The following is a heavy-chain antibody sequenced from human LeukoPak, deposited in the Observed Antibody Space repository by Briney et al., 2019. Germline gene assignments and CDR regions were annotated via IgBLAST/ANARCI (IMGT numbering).Heavy chain of an antibody. D-gene: IGHD2-8*01. J-gene: IGHJ6*03. V-gene: IGHV3-23*01. CDR1: GFTFSSYA. CDR3: ANGNRCTSPNCLGYYYFYMDV. CDR2: FSGSGGNT. Sequence: PGGSLRLSCAASGFTFSSYAMNWVRQAPGRGLEWVSGFSGSGGNTYYADSVKGRFTISRDNSKHTLYLQMNSLRAEDTAVYYCANGNRCTSPNCLGYYYFYMDVWGKGTTVTVSS.